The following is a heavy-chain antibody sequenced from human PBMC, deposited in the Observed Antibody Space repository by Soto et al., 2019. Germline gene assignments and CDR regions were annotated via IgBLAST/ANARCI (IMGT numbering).Heavy chain of an antibody. D-gene: IGHD3-22*01. CDR3: HFIDYYDSSRIGGY. Sequence: SETLSLTCTVSGGSVSSGSYYWSWIRQPPGKGLEWIGYIYYSGSTNYNPSLKSRVTISVDTSKNQFSLKLSSVTAADTAVYYCHFIDYYDSSRIGGYWGQGTLVTVSS. CDR1: GGSVSSGSYY. CDR2: IYYSGST. J-gene: IGHJ4*02. V-gene: IGHV4-61*01.